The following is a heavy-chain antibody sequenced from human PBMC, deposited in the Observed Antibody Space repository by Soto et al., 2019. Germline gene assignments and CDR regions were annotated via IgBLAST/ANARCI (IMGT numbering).Heavy chain of an antibody. CDR3: ARAKGYCSGGSCYGWGGFDY. D-gene: IGHD2-15*01. J-gene: IGHJ4*02. CDR1: GFTFSTYA. V-gene: IGHV3-30-3*01. CDR2: ISYDGSNK. Sequence: QVQLVESGGGVVQPGKSLRLSCAAPGFTFSTYAMHWVRQAPGKGLEWVAVISYDGSNKYYPDSVKGRFTISRDNSKNTLYLKMNSLRAEDTAVYYCARAKGYCSGGSCYGWGGFDYWGQGTLVTVSS.